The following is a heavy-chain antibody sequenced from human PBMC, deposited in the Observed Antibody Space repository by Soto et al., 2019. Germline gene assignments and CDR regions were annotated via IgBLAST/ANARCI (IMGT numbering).Heavy chain of an antibody. J-gene: IGHJ4*02. CDR2: ISSNGGST. CDR3: VKDQISGRRYFDY. CDR1: GFTFSSYA. V-gene: IGHV3-64D*06. Sequence: GGSLRLSCSASGFTFSSYAMHWVRQAPGKGLEYVSAISSNGGSTYYADSVKGRFTISRDNSKNTLYLQMSSLRAEDTAVYYCVKDQISGRRYFDYWGKGTLVTVSS. D-gene: IGHD6-19*01.